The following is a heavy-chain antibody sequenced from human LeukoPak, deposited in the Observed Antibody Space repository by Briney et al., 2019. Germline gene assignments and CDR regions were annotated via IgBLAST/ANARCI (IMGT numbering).Heavy chain of an antibody. CDR1: GFTFSSYE. J-gene: IGHJ4*02. CDR3: ARTPSSGWYN. Sequence: GGSLRLSCAASGFTFSSYEMNWVRQAPGKGLEWVSYISSSGSTIYYADSVKGRFTISRDNAKNSLYLQMNSLRAEDTAVHYCARTPSSGWYNWGQGTLVTVSS. CDR2: ISSSGSTI. V-gene: IGHV3-48*03. D-gene: IGHD6-19*01.